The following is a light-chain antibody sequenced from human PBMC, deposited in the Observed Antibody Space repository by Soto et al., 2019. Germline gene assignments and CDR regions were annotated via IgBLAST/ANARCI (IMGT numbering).Light chain of an antibody. Sequence: EIVFTQSPGTLSLSTGERATLSCRASQSLNARYLAWYQVKPGQAPRLLFYGASSRATGIPDRFIGSGSGTDFTLTITGLEPEDFAVYYCQQYGRSSLTFGGGTKVDIK. CDR3: QQYGRSSLT. V-gene: IGKV3-20*01. J-gene: IGKJ4*01. CDR1: QSLNARY. CDR2: GAS.